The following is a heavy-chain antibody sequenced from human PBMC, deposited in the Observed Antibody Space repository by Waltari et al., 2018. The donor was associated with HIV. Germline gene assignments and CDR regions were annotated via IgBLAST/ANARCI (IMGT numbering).Heavy chain of an antibody. CDR2: ISFDGNNK. D-gene: IGHD4-17*01. Sequence: QVELVESGGGVVQPGRSLRLSCVASGFTFSSFSMNWVRQAPGKGLEWVAVISFDGNNKYYADSVKGRFTSSRDNSKDTMYLQMDSLRPDDTAIYFCARQAVTTWAFDIWGQGTMVTISS. CDR1: GFTFSSFS. J-gene: IGHJ3*02. CDR3: ARQAVTTWAFDI. V-gene: IGHV3-30-3*01.